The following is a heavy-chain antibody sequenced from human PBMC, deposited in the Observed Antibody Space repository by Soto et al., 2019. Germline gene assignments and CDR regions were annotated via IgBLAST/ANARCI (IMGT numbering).Heavy chain of an antibody. CDR1: GGSISSGGYY. Sequence: QVQLQESGPGLVKPSQTLSLTYTVSGGSISSGGYYWSWIRQHPGKGLEWIGYIYYSGSTYYNPSLKSRVTISVDTSKNQFSLKLSSVTAADTAVYYCAREDLSLASAFDIWGQGTMVTVSS. V-gene: IGHV4-31*03. CDR3: AREDLSLASAFDI. CDR2: IYYSGST. J-gene: IGHJ3*02.